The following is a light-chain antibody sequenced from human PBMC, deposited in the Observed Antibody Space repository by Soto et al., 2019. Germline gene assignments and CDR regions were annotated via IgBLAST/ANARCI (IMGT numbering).Light chain of an antibody. CDR2: EGS. Sequence: QSVLTQPASVSGSPGQSITISCTGTSSDVGSFNLVSWYQQHPGKAPQLMIYEGSKRPSGVSNRFSASKSGNTASLTISGLQAEDEADYYCCSYAGSSTPYVFGTGTKLTVL. CDR1: SSDVGSFNL. V-gene: IGLV2-23*01. CDR3: CSYAGSSTPYV. J-gene: IGLJ1*01.